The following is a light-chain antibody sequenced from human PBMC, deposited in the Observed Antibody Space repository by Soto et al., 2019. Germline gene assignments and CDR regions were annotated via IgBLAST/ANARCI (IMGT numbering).Light chain of an antibody. CDR2: GAV. J-gene: IGKJ4*02. CDR1: QSVRKY. Sequence: EVVLTQSPGTLSLSPGERVTVSCRASQSVRKYLAWYQQKPGQSPRLVIYGAVTRGTGVPDRFSGSGSGTDFTLTINSLESDDSAVYYCHQYGESPPTFGGGTKVEI. CDR3: HQYGESPPT. V-gene: IGKV3-20*01.